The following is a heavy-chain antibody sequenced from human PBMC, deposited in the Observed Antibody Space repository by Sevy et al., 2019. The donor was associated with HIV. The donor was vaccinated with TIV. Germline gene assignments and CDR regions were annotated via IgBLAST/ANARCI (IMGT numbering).Heavy chain of an antibody. CDR2: ISATGSST. D-gene: IGHD3-22*01. CDR1: GFTFNTHA. J-gene: IGHJ3*01. Sequence: GGSLRLSCAASGFTFNTHAMNWVRQAPGKGLEWVSVISATGSSTYYADSVKDRFTISRDNSKNTLYLQMNSLTADDTAVYYCAKELNPALESMIEVIFRTLKGFDVWGQGTMVTVSS. CDR3: AKELNPALESMIEVIFRTLKGFDV. V-gene: IGHV3-23*01.